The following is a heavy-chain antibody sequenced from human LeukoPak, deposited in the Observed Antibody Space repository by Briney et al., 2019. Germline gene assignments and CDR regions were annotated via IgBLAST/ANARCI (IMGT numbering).Heavy chain of an antibody. D-gene: IGHD1-1*01. Sequence: PSGTLSLTCAVSGGSISSNNWWGWVRQPPGKGLEWIGEIYHSGSPNYNPSLKSRVTISVDKSRNHFSLNLSSVTAADAAVYYCARVNINNWHSCDYWGQGTLVTVSS. CDR2: IYHSGSP. CDR1: GGSISSNNW. V-gene: IGHV4-4*02. J-gene: IGHJ4*02. CDR3: ARVNINNWHSCDY.